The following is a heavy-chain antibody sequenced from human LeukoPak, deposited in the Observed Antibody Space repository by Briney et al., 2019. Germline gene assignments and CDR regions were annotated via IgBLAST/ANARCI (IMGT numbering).Heavy chain of an antibody. CDR2: VSHTGST. D-gene: IGHD6-13*01. V-gene: IGHV4-34*01. Sequence: PSETLSLTCGVYGDSLSGYYWSWIRQPPGKGLEWLGEVSHTGSTNDNPSLKSRVTISIDTSKNQFSLNLSSVTAADTAVYYCARGVYIAAAQYGYWGQGTLVTVSS. CDR1: GDSLSGYY. J-gene: IGHJ4*02. CDR3: ARGVYIAAAQYGY.